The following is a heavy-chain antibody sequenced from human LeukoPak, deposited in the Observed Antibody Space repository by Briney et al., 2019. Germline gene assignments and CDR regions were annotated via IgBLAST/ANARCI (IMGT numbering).Heavy chain of an antibody. CDR2: IWYDGSNK. CDR3: ARENDYDILTGYYPRGFDY. CDR1: GFTFSSYG. J-gene: IGHJ4*02. D-gene: IGHD3-9*01. V-gene: IGHV3-33*01. Sequence: PGRSLRLSCAASGFTFSSYGMHWVRQAPGKGLEWVAVIWYDGSNKYYADSVKGRFTISRDNSKNTLYLQMNSLRAEDTAVYYCARENDYDILTGYYPRGFDYWGQGTLVTVSS.